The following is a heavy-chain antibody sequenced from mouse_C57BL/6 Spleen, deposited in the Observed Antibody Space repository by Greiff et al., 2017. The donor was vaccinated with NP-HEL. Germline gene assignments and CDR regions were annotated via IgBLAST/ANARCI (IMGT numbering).Heavy chain of an antibody. D-gene: IGHD1-1*01. J-gene: IGHJ4*01. Sequence: QVQLKESGPGLVAPSQSLSITCTVSGFSLTSYGVHWVRQPPGKGLEWLVVIWSDGSTTYNSALKSRLSISKDNSKSQVFLKMNSLQTDDTAMYYCARHGTVVARGYAMDYWGQGTSVTVSS. CDR2: IWSDGST. V-gene: IGHV2-6-1*01. CDR3: ARHGTVVARGYAMDY. CDR1: GFSLTSYG.